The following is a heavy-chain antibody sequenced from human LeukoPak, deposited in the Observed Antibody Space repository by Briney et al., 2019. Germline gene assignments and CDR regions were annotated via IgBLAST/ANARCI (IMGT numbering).Heavy chain of an antibody. V-gene: IGHV3-30*18. J-gene: IGHJ4*02. CDR3: AKDSLGVGAIPGWFDY. D-gene: IGHD1-26*01. CDR1: GFTFSSYG. CDR2: ISYDGSNK. Sequence: GGSLRLSCAASGFTFSSYGMHWVRQAPGKGLEWVAVISYDGSNKYYADSVKGRFTISRDNSKNTLYLQMNSLRAEDTAVYYCAKDSLGVGAIPGWFDYWGQGTLVTVSS.